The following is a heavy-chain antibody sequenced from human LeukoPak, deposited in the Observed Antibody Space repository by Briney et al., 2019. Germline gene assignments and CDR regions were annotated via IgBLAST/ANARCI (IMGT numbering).Heavy chain of an antibody. J-gene: IGHJ4*02. CDR3: AKDVGRSGWYLFDY. Sequence: PGGSLRLSCAASGFTFDDYAMHWVRQAPGKGLEWVCGISRNSGTVGYADSVKGRFTIYRDNAKNSLYLQVNSVKAEDMALYYCAKDVGRSGWYLFDYWGQGTLVTVSS. D-gene: IGHD6-19*01. V-gene: IGHV3-9*03. CDR2: ISRNSGTV. CDR1: GFTFDDYA.